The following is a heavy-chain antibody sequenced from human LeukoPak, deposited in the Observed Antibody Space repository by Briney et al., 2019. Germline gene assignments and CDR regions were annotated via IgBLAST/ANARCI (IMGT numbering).Heavy chain of an antibody. V-gene: IGHV3-30*02. CDR1: GFTFSSYG. CDR3: AKDHDSSGYTDY. Sequence: GGSLRLTCAASGFTFSSYGMHWVRQAPGKGLEWVAFIRYDGSNKYYADSVKGRFTISRDNSKNTLYLKMNSLRAEDTAVYYCAKDHDSSGYTDYWGQGTLVTVSS. CDR2: IRYDGSNK. J-gene: IGHJ4*02. D-gene: IGHD3-22*01.